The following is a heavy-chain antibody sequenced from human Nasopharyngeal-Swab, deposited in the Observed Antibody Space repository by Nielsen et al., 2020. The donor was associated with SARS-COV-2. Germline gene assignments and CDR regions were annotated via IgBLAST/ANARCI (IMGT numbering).Heavy chain of an antibody. J-gene: IGHJ4*02. CDR1: GFTFSSYW. V-gene: IGHV3-74*01. Sequence: VGSLRLSCAASGFTFSSYWIHWVRQAPGKWLVWVARIKSDGSSTSYADSVKGRFTISRDNAKNTLYLQMNSLRAEDTAVYYCARAYYFDSWGQGTLVTVSS. CDR2: IKSDGSST. CDR3: ARAYYFDS.